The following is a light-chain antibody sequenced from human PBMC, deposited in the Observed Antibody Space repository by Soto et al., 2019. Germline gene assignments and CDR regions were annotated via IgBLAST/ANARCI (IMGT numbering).Light chain of an antibody. CDR2: DVT. J-gene: IGLJ1*01. V-gene: IGLV2-14*01. CDR1: SSDVGGYNY. CDR3: CSYTTSNTRQIV. Sequence: QSALTQPASVSGSPGQSITISCTGTSSDVGGYNYVSWYQQQPGKAPKFMIYDVTNRPSGVSNRFSGSKSGNTASLTISGLQAEDEAEYYCCSYTTSNTRQIVVGTGTKLTVL.